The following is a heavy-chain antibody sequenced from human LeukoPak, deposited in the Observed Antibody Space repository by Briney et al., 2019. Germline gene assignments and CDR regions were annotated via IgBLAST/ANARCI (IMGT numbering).Heavy chain of an antibody. V-gene: IGHV1-2*02. Sequence: ASVKVSCKASGYTFTGYYMHWVRQAPGQGLEWMGWINPNSGGTNYAQKFQGRVTMTRDTSISTAYMELSRLRSDDTAVYYCARGRTSRSIGAAGFSYYYYMDVWGKGTTVTVSS. D-gene: IGHD6-13*01. CDR3: ARGRTSRSIGAAGFSYYYYMDV. CDR2: INPNSGGT. CDR1: GYTFTGYY. J-gene: IGHJ6*03.